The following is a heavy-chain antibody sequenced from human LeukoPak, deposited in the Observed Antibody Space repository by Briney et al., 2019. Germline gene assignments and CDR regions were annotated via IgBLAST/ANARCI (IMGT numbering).Heavy chain of an antibody. CDR1: GGSISSSNW. CDR2: IYHSGST. Sequence: PSGTLSLTCAVSGGSISSSNWWSWVRQPPGKGLEWIGEIYHSGSTNYNPSLKSRVTISVDKSKNQFSLKLSSVTAADTAVYYCARDYYGSGSYCIVDIWGQGTMVTVSS. V-gene: IGHV4-4*02. D-gene: IGHD3-10*01. CDR3: ARDYYGSGSYCIVDI. J-gene: IGHJ3*02.